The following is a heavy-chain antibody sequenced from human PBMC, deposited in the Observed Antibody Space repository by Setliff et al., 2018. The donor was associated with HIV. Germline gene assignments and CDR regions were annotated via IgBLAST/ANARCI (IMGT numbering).Heavy chain of an antibody. CDR2: IFTSGST. CDR3: ARLGYYYYGMDV. CDR1: GDSISSYY. J-gene: IGHJ6*02. Sequence: PSETLSLTCTVSGDSISSYYWSWMRQPPGKGLEWIGYIFTSGSTNYNPSLKSRVTISMDTSKNQFSLKLSSVTAADTALYYCARLGYYYYGMDVWGQGTTVTVSS. V-gene: IGHV4-4*09.